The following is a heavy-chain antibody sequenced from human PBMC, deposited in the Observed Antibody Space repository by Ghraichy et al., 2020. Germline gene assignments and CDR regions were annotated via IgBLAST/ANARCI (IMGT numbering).Heavy chain of an antibody. J-gene: IGHJ4*02. CDR1: GFTFSDYG. CDR2: ISYDGSNE. V-gene: IGHV3-30*18. Sequence: GGSLRLSCVASGFTFSDYGMHWVRQAPGKGLEWVTFISYDGSNEYYADSVKGRFTVSRDNSKNTLFLQMSSLRHEDTAVYYCAKPPTLIGNAYWGQGTLVSVSS. D-gene: IGHD1-26*01. CDR3: AKPPTLIGNAY.